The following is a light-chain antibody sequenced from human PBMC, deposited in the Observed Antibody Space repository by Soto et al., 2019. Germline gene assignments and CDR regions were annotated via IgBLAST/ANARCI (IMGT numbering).Light chain of an antibody. CDR1: NIGTES. V-gene: IGLV3-21*04. CDR3: QVWHSSSDHVV. J-gene: IGLJ3*02. CDR2: YDS. Sequence: SYELTQPPSVSVAPGKTARITCGGNNIGTESVHWYQQKPGQAPVVVMFYDSARPSGIPERFSGSNSGNTATLTISRVEAGDEADYYCQVWHSSSDHVVFGGGTKVTVL.